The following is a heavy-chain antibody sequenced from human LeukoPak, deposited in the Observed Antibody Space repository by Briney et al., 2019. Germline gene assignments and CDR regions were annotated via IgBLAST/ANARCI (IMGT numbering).Heavy chain of an antibody. V-gene: IGHV3-7*01. CDR3: ARDAYRDRYFDY. Sequence: GGSLRLSCAASGFTFTNYWMSWVRQAPGKGLEWVANIKQDRSEKYYVDSVKGRFTISRDNAKNSLYLQMNSLRAEDTAVYYCARDAYRDRYFDYWGQGTLVTVSS. D-gene: IGHD4-11*01. J-gene: IGHJ4*02. CDR1: GFTFTNYW. CDR2: IKQDRSEK.